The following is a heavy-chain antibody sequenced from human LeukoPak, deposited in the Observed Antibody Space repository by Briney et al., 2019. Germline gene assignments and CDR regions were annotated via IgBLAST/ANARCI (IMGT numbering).Heavy chain of an antibody. V-gene: IGHV3-20*04. CDR2: INWNGGST. Sequence: PGGSLRLSCAASGFSFSTYEFHWVRQAPGKGLEWVSGINWNGGSTGYADSVKGRFTISRDNAKNSLYLQMNSLRAEDTALYYCARAAAGNYYYYYMDVWGKGTTVTVSS. J-gene: IGHJ6*03. CDR3: ARAAAGNYYYYYMDV. D-gene: IGHD6-13*01. CDR1: GFSFSTYE.